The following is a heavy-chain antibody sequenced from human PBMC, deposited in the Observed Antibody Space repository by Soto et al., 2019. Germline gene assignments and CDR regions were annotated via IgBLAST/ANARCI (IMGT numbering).Heavy chain of an antibody. D-gene: IGHD6-13*01. CDR2: IGTAGDT. CDR1: GFTFSSYD. Sequence: EVQLVESGGGLVQPGGSLRLSCAASGFTFSSYDMHWVRQSTGKGLEWVSAIGTAGDTYYPGSVKGRFTISRENAKNSLYLQMNSLRAGDTAVYYCARDRGSSWLFDYWGQGTLVTVSS. CDR3: ARDRGSSWLFDY. V-gene: IGHV3-13*01. J-gene: IGHJ4*02.